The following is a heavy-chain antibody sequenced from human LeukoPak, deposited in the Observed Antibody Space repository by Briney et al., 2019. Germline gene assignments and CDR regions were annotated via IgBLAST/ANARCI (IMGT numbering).Heavy chain of an antibody. J-gene: IGHJ6*03. CDR2: ITSMGSEI. CDR1: GFGFNGYT. D-gene: IGHD4-11*01. V-gene: IGHV3-21*01. CDR3: ARVAQGATTENYFYYHMDV. Sequence: VGCLRLSCAASGFGFNGYTIAGGRQAPGRGRETVSCITSMGSEIYIASSVKGRFTISRDNAKNSLFLQKSSLSVEDTAVYYCARVAQGATTENYFYYHMDVWGKGTTVTVSS.